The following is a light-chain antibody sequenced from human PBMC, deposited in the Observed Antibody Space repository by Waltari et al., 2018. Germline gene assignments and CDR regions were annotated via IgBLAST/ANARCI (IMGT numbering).Light chain of an antibody. Sequence: EIVLTQSPATLSLSPGERATLSCRASHSVSSYIAWYQQKPGQAPRLLIYDASNRATGIPARFSGSGSGTDFTLTISSLEPEDFAVYYCQQRSSWPPALTFGGGTKVEIK. CDR2: DAS. CDR3: QQRSSWPPALT. J-gene: IGKJ4*01. CDR1: HSVSSY. V-gene: IGKV3-11*01.